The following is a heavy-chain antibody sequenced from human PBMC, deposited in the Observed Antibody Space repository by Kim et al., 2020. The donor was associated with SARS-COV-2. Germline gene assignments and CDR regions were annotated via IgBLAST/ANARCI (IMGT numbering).Heavy chain of an antibody. J-gene: IGHJ4*02. CDR1: GGSISSSSYY. Sequence: SETLSLTCTVSGGSISSSSYYWGWIRQPPGKGLEWIGSIYYSGSTYYNPSLKSRVTISADTSKNQFSLKLSSVTAADTAVYYCARREWLVHRIFDYWGQGTLVTVSS. CDR2: IYYSGST. V-gene: IGHV4-39*01. CDR3: ARREWLVHRIFDY. D-gene: IGHD6-19*01.